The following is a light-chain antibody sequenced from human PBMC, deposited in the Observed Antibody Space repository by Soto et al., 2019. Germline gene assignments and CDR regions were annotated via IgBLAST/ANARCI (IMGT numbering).Light chain of an antibody. V-gene: IGKV1-39*01. CDR2: TTS. CDR3: QQANSFPLT. J-gene: IGKJ4*01. Sequence: DIQMTQSPSSLSASVGDRVTITCRASQSISYYLNWYQQKPGRAPRLLIYTTSSLQSGVPSKFSGSASGTDFTLTISSLQPEDFATYYCQQANSFPLTFGGGTKVDIK. CDR1: QSISYY.